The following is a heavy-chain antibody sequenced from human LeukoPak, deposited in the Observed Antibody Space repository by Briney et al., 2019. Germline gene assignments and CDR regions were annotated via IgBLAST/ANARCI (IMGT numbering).Heavy chain of an antibody. Sequence: GGSLRLSCAASGFTFNDFAMHWVRQAPGKGLEWVSGISWNSGSIGYADSVKGRFTISRDNAKNSLYLQMNSLRAEDTAVYYCAREYSPSDYWGQGTLVTVSS. CDR3: AREYSPSDY. J-gene: IGHJ4*02. D-gene: IGHD5-18*01. CDR1: GFTFNDFA. CDR2: ISWNSGSI. V-gene: IGHV3-9*01.